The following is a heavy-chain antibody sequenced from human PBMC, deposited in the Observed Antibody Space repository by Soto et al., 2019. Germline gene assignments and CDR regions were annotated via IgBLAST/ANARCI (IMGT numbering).Heavy chain of an antibody. CDR2: IYYSGST. D-gene: IGHD1-1*01. J-gene: IGHJ6*03. V-gene: IGHV4-59*01. CDR3: ARDGRDYYYYYMDV. CDR1: GGSISSYY. Sequence: SETLSLTCTVSGGSISSYYWSWIRQPPGKGLEWIGYIYYSGSTNYNPSLKSRVTISVDTSKNQFSLKLSSVTAADTAVYYCARDGRDYYYYYMDVWGKGSTVTVSS.